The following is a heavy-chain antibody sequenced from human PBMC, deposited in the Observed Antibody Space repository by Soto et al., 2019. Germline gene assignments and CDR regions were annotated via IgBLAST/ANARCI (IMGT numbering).Heavy chain of an antibody. Sequence: QVHLVQSGAEVKKPGASVKVSCKASGYTFTSYGITWVRQAPGQGLEWMGWISAHNGNTDYAQKLQGRVIVTRYTSTRTAYMELSGLISDDTAGYYCARGRSGDSWGQGALVTVTS. V-gene: IGHV1-18*01. J-gene: IGHJ4*02. CDR1: GYTFTSYG. CDR2: ISAHNGNT. CDR3: ARGRSGDS.